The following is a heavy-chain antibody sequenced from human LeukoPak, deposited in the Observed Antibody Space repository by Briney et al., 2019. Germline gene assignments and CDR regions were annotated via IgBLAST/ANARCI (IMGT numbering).Heavy chain of an antibody. V-gene: IGHV4-4*07. CDR1: GGSINNYY. CDR2: IYTRGST. Sequence: SETLSLTCTVSGGSINNYYWSWIRQPAGKGLEWIGRIYTRGSTNYNPSLKSRVTMSVDTSKNKFSLELSSVTAADTAVYYCARGRYCSADICSGGDAFDIWGQGTMVSVSS. D-gene: IGHD2-15*01. CDR3: ARGRYCSADICSGGDAFDI. J-gene: IGHJ3*02.